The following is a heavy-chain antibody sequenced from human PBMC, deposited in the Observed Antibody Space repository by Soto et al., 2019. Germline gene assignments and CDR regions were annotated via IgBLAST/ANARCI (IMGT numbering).Heavy chain of an antibody. CDR3: ARGYCSGGSCYPYYFDY. J-gene: IGHJ4*02. V-gene: IGHV4-31*03. Sequence: QVQLQESGPGLVKPSQTLSLTCTVSGGSISSGGYYWSWIRHHPGKGLERIGYIYYSGSTYYNPSLKSRVTISVDTSKNQFSLKLSSVTAADTAVYYCARGYCSGGSCYPYYFDYWGQGTLVTVSS. D-gene: IGHD2-15*01. CDR2: IYYSGST. CDR1: GGSISSGGYY.